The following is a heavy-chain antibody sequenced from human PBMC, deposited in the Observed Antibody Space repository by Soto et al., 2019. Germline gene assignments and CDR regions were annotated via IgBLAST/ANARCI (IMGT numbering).Heavy chain of an antibody. J-gene: IGHJ4*02. D-gene: IGHD2-15*01. CDR1: GFTFSSYS. CDR3: AKDGGCGGGGCDFDY. CDR2: ISGRGGTT. V-gene: IGHV3-23*01. Sequence: EVQLLESGGGLVQPGGSLRLSCEASGFTFSSYSMNWVRQAPGKGLDWVSVISGRGGTTYYADFVKGRFTISRDNSKNTLYLQINSLTSEDTAVYYCAKDGGCGGGGCDFDYWGQGTVVTVSS.